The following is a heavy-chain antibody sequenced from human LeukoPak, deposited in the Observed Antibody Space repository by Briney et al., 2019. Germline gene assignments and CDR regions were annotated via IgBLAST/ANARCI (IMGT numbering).Heavy chain of an antibody. J-gene: IGHJ4*02. CDR3: ARGFGDYGWHLDY. CDR2: TSYDGSHK. D-gene: IGHD4-17*01. V-gene: IGHV3-30*03. CDR1: GFTSSNYG. Sequence: GGSLRLSCAASGFTSSNYGIHWVRQAPGKGLEWVAVTSYDGSHKYYAESVKGRFTISRDNSKNTLYLQMDSLRPEDTAVYYCARGFGDYGWHLDYWGQGTLVTVSS.